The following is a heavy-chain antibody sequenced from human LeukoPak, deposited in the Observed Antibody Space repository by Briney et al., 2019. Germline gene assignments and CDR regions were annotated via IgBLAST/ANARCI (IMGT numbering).Heavy chain of an antibody. CDR1: GYTFSIYN. CDR2: INPSGGT. Sequence: ASVKVSCKASGYTFSIYNMHWVRQAPGQGLEWMGIINPSGGTSYAQKLQGRITMTRDTSTSTLYMELSRLKSEDTAVYYCGREGVAGTGLDYWGQGTLVTVAS. J-gene: IGHJ4*01. V-gene: IGHV1-46*01. D-gene: IGHD6-13*01. CDR3: GREGVAGTGLDY.